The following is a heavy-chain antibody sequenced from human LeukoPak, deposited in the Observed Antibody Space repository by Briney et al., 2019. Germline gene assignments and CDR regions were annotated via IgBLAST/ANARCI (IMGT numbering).Heavy chain of an antibody. CDR1: GYSFPTYW. D-gene: IGHD2-2*03. J-gene: IGHJ4*02. V-gene: IGHV5-51*01. CDR3: ARPPSRGYSSSFEY. Sequence: GESLKISCKGSGYSFPTYWIAWVRRMPGKGLEWMGIIYPDESNIRYSPSFQGQVTISADKSISTAYLQWSGLKASDTAMYYCARPPSRGYSSSFEYWGQGTLVTVSS. CDR2: IYPDESNI.